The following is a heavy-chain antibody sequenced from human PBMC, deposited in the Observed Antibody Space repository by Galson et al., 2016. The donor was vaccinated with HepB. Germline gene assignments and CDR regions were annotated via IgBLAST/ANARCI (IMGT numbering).Heavy chain of an antibody. D-gene: IGHD5-18*01. CDR1: GFTFSSYW. CDR3: ARSGYPGAFDV. CDR2: VNSDGGKE. V-gene: IGHV3-7*01. J-gene: IGHJ3*01. Sequence: SLRLSCAASGFTFSSYWMTWVRQAPGKGLEWVANVNSDGGKEDYADSLRGRFTISRDNVKKSAHLQMSSLRAEDTAVYYCARSGYPGAFDVWGQGTMVTVSS.